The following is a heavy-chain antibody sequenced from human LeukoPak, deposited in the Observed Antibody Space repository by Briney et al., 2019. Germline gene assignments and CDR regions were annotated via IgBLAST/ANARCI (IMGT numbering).Heavy chain of an antibody. CDR3: ARAFSSSSFYFNY. CDR1: GGSFSSGSYY. V-gene: IGHV4-61*01. CDR2: IYHSGST. D-gene: IGHD6-6*01. Sequence: SETLSLTCTVSGGSFSSGSYYWSRIRQPPGKGLEWIGYIYHSGSTNYNPSLKSRVTISVDTSKNQFSLKLSSVTAADTAVYYCARAFSSSSFYFNYWGQGTLVTVSS. J-gene: IGHJ4*02.